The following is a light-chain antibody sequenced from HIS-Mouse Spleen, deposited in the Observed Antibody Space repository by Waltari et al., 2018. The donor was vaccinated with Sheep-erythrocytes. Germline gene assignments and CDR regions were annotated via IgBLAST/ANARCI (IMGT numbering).Light chain of an antibody. V-gene: IGKV3-11*01. CDR3: QQRSNWYT. Sequence: EIVLTQSPATLSLSPGERATLSCRASQSVSSYLAWDQQKPGQAPRLLIYDASNRATGIPARLSGSGSGTDFTLTISSLEPEDFAVYYCQQRSNWYTFGQGTKLEIK. J-gene: IGKJ2*01. CDR2: DAS. CDR1: QSVSSY.